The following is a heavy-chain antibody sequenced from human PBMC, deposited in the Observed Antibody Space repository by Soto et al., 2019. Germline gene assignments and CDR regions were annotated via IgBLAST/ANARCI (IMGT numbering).Heavy chain of an antibody. V-gene: IGHV3-48*01. J-gene: IGHJ4*02. CDR1: GFTFSSYS. CDR2: ISSSSSTI. D-gene: IGHD1-20*01. Sequence: GGSLRLSCAASGFTFSSYSMNWVRQAPGKGLEWVSYISSSSSTIYYADSVKGRFTISRDNAKNSLYLQMNSLRAEDTAVYYCARDPKYNWNIYYFDYWGQGTLVTVSS. CDR3: ARDPKYNWNIYYFDY.